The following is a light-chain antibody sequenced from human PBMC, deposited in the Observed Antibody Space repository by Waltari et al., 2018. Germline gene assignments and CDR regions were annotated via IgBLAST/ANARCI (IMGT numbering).Light chain of an antibody. Sequence: EIVLTQSPGTLSLSPGERATLYCRASQSVSISFLAWYQQQPGQAPRLLIYGSSSRATGIPGRFRGSGSGTDFTLTISRLEPEDFTVYYCQQYGSSPETFGQVTKVEIK. J-gene: IGKJ1*01. V-gene: IGKV3-20*01. CDR1: QSVSISF. CDR3: QQYGSSPET. CDR2: GSS.